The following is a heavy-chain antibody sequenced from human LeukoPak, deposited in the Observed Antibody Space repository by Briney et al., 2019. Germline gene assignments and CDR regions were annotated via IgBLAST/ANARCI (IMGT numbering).Heavy chain of an antibody. J-gene: IGHJ6*02. CDR2: ISSSSYI. Sequence: PGGSLRLSCAASGFTFSSYSMNWVRQAPGKGLEWVSSISSSSYIYYADSVKGRFTISRDNAKNSLYLQMNSLRAEDTAVYYCARALKMTTVLYYYYYGMDVWGQGTTVTVSS. CDR3: ARALKMTTVLYYYYYGMDV. D-gene: IGHD4-17*01. CDR1: GFTFSSYS. V-gene: IGHV3-21*01.